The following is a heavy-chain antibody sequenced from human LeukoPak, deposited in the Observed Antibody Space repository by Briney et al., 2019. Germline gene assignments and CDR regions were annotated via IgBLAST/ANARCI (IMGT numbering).Heavy chain of an antibody. CDR2: IYYSGST. J-gene: IGHJ3*02. V-gene: IGHV4-39*01. CDR1: GGSISSSSYY. CDR3: ARHDTYYDILTGWWGAFDI. D-gene: IGHD3-9*01. Sequence: SETLSLTCTVSGGSISSSSYYWGWIRQPPGKGLEWIGSIYYSGSTYYNPSLKSRVTISVDTSKNQFSLKLSSVTAADTAVYYCARHDTYYDILTGWWGAFDIWGQGTMVTVSS.